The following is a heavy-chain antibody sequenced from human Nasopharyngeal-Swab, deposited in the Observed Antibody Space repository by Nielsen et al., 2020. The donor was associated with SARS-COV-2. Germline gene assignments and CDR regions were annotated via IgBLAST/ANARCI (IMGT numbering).Heavy chain of an antibody. CDR1: GYTFTSYD. CDR3: ARGRKITMIVVVIPTHYYYTDV. J-gene: IGHJ6*03. V-gene: IGHV1-8*01. D-gene: IGHD3-22*01. Sequence: ASVKVSCKASGYTFTSYDINWVRQATGQGLEWMGWMNPNSGNTGYAQKFQGRVTMTRNTSISTAYMELSSLRSEDTAVYYCARGRKITMIVVVIPTHYYYTDVWGKGTTVTVSS. CDR2: MNPNSGNT.